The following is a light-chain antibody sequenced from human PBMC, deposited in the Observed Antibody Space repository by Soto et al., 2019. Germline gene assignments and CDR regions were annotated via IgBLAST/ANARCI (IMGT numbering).Light chain of an antibody. CDR2: GAS. CDR1: QIINRD. CDR3: QYYGSPPGRT. J-gene: IGKJ4*01. Sequence: EIVMTQSPATLSVSPGESATLTFRASQIINRDLAWYVQKPGQAPRRFVYGASTWATGVPPRFSASGSGTDLTLTIGRLESEDSAVYDSQYYGSPPGRTVAGGTKV. V-gene: IGKV3D-15*01.